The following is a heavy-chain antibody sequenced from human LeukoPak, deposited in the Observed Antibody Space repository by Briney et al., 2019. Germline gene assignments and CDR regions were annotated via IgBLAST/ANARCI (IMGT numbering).Heavy chain of an antibody. CDR1: GFTFSGYA. CDR3: AKSNSFDY. V-gene: IGHV3-23*01. Sequence: GGSLRLSCAASGFTFSGYATSWVRQAPGKGLEWVSAIIGSGGSTYYADSVKGRFTISRDNSKNTLFLQMNSLRAEDTAVYYCAKSNSFDYWGQGTLVTVSS. CDR2: IIGSGGST. J-gene: IGHJ4*02.